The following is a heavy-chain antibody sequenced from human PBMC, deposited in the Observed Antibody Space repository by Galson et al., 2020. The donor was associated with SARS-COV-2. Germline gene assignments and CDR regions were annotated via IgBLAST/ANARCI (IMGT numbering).Heavy chain of an antibody. CDR3: ARTGVSCRGGICSGAEYFHH. Sequence: GESLKISCAASGFSFSDFMMTWVRQAPGKGLEWVSFISGSSSYKYYGDSVKGRFIISRDNAKNLLYLQMNSLRVEDTAVYYCARTGVSCRGGICSGAEYFHHWGQGSLVTVSS. J-gene: IGHJ1*01. CDR2: ISGSSSYK. D-gene: IGHD2-15*01. CDR1: GFSFSDFM. V-gene: IGHV3-21*06.